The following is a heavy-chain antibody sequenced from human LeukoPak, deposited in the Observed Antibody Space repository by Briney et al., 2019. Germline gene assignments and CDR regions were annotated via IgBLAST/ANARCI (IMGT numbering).Heavy chain of an antibody. Sequence: GGSLRLSCAASGFTFSSYAMSWVRQAPGKGLEWVSAISGSGGSTYYADSVKGRFTISRDNSKNTLYLHMNSLRADDTAVYYCAKALYSSSSAYYYYYMDVWGKGTTVIVSS. D-gene: IGHD6-6*01. CDR1: GFTFSSYA. J-gene: IGHJ6*03. CDR2: ISGSGGST. V-gene: IGHV3-23*01. CDR3: AKALYSSSSAYYYYYMDV.